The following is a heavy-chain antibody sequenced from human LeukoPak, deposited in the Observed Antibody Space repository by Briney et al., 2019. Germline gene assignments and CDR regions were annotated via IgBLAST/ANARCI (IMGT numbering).Heavy chain of an antibody. D-gene: IGHD3-3*01. CDR1: GFNFNTYW. CDR2: ISSSSSYI. Sequence: PGGSLRLSCAASGFNFNTYWMSWVRQAPGKGLEWVSSISSSSSYIYYADSVKGRFTISRDNAKNSLYLQMNSLRAEDTAVYYCARDPGSFWSGYYDQFDYWGQGTLVTVSS. CDR3: ARDPGSFWSGYYDQFDY. J-gene: IGHJ4*02. V-gene: IGHV3-21*01.